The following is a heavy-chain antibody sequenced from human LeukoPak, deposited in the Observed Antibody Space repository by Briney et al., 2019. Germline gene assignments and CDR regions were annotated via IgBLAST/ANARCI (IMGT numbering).Heavy chain of an antibody. D-gene: IGHD3-22*01. J-gene: IGHJ4*02. CDR2: ISGSGGGT. CDR3: AKRGVVIRVILVGFHKEAYYFDS. Sequence: GSLRLSCAVSGITLSNYGMSWVRQAPGKGLELVAGISGSGGGTNYADAVKGRFTISRDNRKNTLHLQMNSLRAEDTAVYFCAKRGVVIRVILVGFHKEAYYFDSWGQGALVIVSS. V-gene: IGHV3-23*01. CDR1: GITLSNYG.